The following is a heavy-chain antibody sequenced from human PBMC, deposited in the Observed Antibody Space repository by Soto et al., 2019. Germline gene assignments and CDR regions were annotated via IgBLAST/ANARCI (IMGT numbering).Heavy chain of an antibody. D-gene: IGHD5-18*01. CDR1: GFTFSSYA. J-gene: IGHJ4*02. CDR2: ISGSGGST. V-gene: IGHV3-23*01. Sequence: GGSLRLSCAASGFTFSSYAMSWVRQAPGKGLEWVSAISGSGGSTYYADSVKGRFTISRDNSKNTLYLQMNSLRAEDTAVYYCAAPYGGYSYGPFDYWGQGTLVTVSS. CDR3: AAPYGGYSYGPFDY.